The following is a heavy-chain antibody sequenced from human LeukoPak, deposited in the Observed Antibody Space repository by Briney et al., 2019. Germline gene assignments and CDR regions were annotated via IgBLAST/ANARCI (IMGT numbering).Heavy chain of an antibody. CDR2: IYSGGST. D-gene: IGHD3-22*01. J-gene: IGHJ4*02. CDR3: ARSDPDSSGCFGY. Sequence: GGSLRLSCAASGFTVSSNYMSWVRQAPGKGLEWASVIYSGGSTYYADSVKGRFTISRDNSKNTLYLQMNSLRAEDTAVYYCARSDPDSSGCFGYWGQGTLVTVSS. V-gene: IGHV3-53*01. CDR1: GFTVSSNY.